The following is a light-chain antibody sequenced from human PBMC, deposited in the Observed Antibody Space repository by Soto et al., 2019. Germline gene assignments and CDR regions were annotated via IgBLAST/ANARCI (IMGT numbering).Light chain of an antibody. Sequence: EIVLTQSPGTLSLSPGERATLSCRASRSVSRSYLAWYQQKPGQAPRLLIFGTSNRATGIPARFSGSGSGTDFTLTIRSLEPEDFAIYYCQQRYNWPPITFGQGTRLEIK. CDR2: GTS. CDR3: QQRYNWPPIT. CDR1: RSVSRSY. V-gene: IGKV3-11*01. J-gene: IGKJ5*01.